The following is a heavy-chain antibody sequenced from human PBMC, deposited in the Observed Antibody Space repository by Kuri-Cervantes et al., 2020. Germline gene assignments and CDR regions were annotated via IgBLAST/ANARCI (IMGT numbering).Heavy chain of an antibody. CDR3: AAIAAAGIYYYYYYMDV. V-gene: IGHV4-34*01. CDR2: INHSGST. D-gene: IGHD6-13*01. J-gene: IGHJ6*03. Sequence: ESLKISCAVYGGSFSGYYWSWIRQPPGKGLEWIGEINHSGSTNYNPSLKIRVTILVDTSKNQFSLKLSSVTAADTAVYYCAAIAAAGIYYYYYYMDVWGKGTTVTVSS. CDR1: GGSFSGYY.